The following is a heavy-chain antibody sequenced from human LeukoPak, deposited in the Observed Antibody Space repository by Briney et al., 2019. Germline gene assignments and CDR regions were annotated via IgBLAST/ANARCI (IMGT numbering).Heavy chain of an antibody. CDR1: GGSFSGYY. CDR2: INHSGST. CDR3: AIFPVGIAAAGTLY. J-gene: IGHJ4*02. V-gene: IGHV4-34*01. D-gene: IGHD6-13*01. Sequence: PSETLSLTCAVYGGSFSGYYWSWVRQPPGKGLEWIGEINHSGSTNYNPSLKSRVTISVDTSQNQFSLKLSSVTAADTAVYYCAIFPVGIAAAGTLYWGQGTPVTVSS.